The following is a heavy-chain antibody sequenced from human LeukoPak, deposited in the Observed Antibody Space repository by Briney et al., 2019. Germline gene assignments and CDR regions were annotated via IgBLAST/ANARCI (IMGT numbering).Heavy chain of an antibody. CDR1: GYSFTSYR. V-gene: IGHV5-51*01. J-gene: IGHJ4*02. CDR2: IYPGDSDT. CDR3: ARHPFRGSSSWYWPDY. Sequence: GESLKISCKGSGYSFTSYRIGWVRQMPGKGLEWMGIIYPGDSDTRYSPSFQGQVTISADKSISTAYLQWSSLKASDTAMYYCARHPFRGSSSWYWPDYWGQGTLVTVSS. D-gene: IGHD6-13*01.